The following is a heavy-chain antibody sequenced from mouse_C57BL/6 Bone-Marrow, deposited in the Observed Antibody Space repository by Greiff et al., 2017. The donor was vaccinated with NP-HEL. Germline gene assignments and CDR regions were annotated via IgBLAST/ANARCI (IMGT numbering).Heavy chain of an antibody. V-gene: IGHV1-55*01. CDR1: GYTFTSYW. J-gene: IGHJ4*01. CDR3: ERFYYYGSSYDYYAMDY. Sequence: QVQLQQPGAELVKPGASVKMSCKASGYTFTSYWITWVKQRPGQGLEWIGDIYPGSGSTNYNEKFKSKATLTVDTSSSTAYMQLSSLTSEDSAVYYCERFYYYGSSYDYYAMDYWGQGTSVTVSS. CDR2: IYPGSGST. D-gene: IGHD1-1*01.